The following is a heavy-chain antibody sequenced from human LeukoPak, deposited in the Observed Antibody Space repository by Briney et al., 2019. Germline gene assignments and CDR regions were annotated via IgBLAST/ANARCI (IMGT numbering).Heavy chain of an antibody. CDR2: INPNSGGT. D-gene: IGHD6-19*01. CDR3: ARDGGSGWYWFDP. J-gene: IGHJ5*02. Sequence: ASVKVSCKASGYTFTGYYMHWVRQAPGQGLEWMGWINPNSGGTNYAQKFQGRVTMTRDTSISTAYMELSRLRSDDTAVYYCARDGGSGWYWFDPWGQGTLVTVSS. V-gene: IGHV1-2*02. CDR1: GYTFTGYY.